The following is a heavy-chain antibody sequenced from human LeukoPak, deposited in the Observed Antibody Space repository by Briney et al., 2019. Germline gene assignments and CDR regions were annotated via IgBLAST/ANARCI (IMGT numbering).Heavy chain of an antibody. CDR2: ISANNGNT. Sequence: ASVKVSCKASGYTFTSYGISWVRQAPGQGLEWMGWISANNGNTNYAQKLQGRVTMTKDTSTSTAYMELRSLRSDDTAVYYCARDSVSMVRGVIQPAGDYWGQGTLVTVSS. J-gene: IGHJ4*02. V-gene: IGHV1-18*01. D-gene: IGHD3-10*01. CDR1: GYTFTSYG. CDR3: ARDSVSMVRGVIQPAGDY.